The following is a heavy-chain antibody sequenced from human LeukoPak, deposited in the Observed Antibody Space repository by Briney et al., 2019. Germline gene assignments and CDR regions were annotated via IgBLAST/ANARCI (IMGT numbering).Heavy chain of an antibody. J-gene: IGHJ5*02. V-gene: IGHV1-2*02. D-gene: IGHD6-13*01. CDR1: GYTFTGYY. CDR2: INPNSGAT. CDR3: ARAHLIAAAGYNWFDP. Sequence: ASVKVSCKATGYTFTGYYMHWVRQAPGQGLEWMGWINPNSGATNYAQKFQGRVTMTRDTSISTAYMELSRLRSDDTGVYYCARAHLIAAAGYNWFDPWGQGTLVTVSS.